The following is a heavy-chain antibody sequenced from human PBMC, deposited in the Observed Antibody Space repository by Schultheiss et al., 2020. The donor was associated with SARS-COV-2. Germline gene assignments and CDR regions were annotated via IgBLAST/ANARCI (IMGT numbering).Heavy chain of an antibody. J-gene: IGHJ4*02. Sequence: SETLSLTCAVYGGSFSGYYWSWIRQPAGKGLEWIGRIYTSGSTNYNPSLKSRVTISVDTSKNQFSLKLSSVTAADTAVYYCARIYAKQLGRVTTSSLFDYWGQGTLVTVSS. CDR3: ARIYAKQLGRVTTSSLFDY. V-gene: IGHV4-59*10. CDR1: GGSFSGYY. CDR2: IYTSGST. D-gene: IGHD4-17*01.